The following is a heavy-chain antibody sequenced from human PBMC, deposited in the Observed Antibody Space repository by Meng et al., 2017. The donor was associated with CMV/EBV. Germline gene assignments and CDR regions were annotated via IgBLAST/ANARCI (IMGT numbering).Heavy chain of an antibody. Sequence: GESLKISCAASGFTFSSYAMPWVRQAPGKGLEWVAVISYDGSNKYYADSVKGRFTISRDNSKNTLYLQMNSLRAEDTAVYYCARDQGSGSYDYWGQGTLVTVSS. V-gene: IGHV3-30-3*01. D-gene: IGHD3-10*01. CDR3: ARDQGSGSYDY. CDR1: GFTFSSYA. CDR2: ISYDGSNK. J-gene: IGHJ4*02.